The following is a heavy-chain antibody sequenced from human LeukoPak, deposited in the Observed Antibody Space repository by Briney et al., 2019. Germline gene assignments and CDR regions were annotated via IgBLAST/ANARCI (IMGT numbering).Heavy chain of an antibody. V-gene: IGHV1-69*13. Sequence: GASVKVSCKASGGTFSIYAISWVRQAPGQGLEWMGGIIPIFGTANYAQKFQGRVTITADESTSTAYMELSSLRSEDTAVYYCATLSYYDSDPWGQGTLVTVSS. CDR1: GGTFSIYA. CDR3: ATLSYYDSDP. CDR2: IIPIFGTA. J-gene: IGHJ5*02. D-gene: IGHD3-22*01.